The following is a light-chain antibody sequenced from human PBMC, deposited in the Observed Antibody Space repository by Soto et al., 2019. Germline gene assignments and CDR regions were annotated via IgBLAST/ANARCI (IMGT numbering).Light chain of an antibody. Sequence: QSALTQPASVSGSAGQSITISCSGTIRDVGAYNLVSWYQQHPGTAPKLIIYGNTNRPSGVSDRFSGSKSGTSASLAITGLRADDEAHYYCQSFDNTLNGVIFGGGTQLTVL. CDR3: QSFDNTLNGVI. V-gene: IGLV2-14*03. J-gene: IGLJ2*01. CDR2: GNT. CDR1: IRDVGAYNL.